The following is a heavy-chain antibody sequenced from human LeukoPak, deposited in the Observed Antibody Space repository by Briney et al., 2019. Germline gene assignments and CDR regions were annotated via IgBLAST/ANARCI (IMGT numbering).Heavy chain of an antibody. CDR3: AADSSGYYMLDY. CDR2: INPNIGGT. J-gene: IGHJ4*02. CDR1: GYTFTGYY. D-gene: IGHD3-22*01. Sequence: GASVKVSCKASGYTFTGYYMHWVRQAPGQGLEWMGWINPNIGGTNYAQKFQGRVTMTRDTSISTAYMELSRLRSEDTAVYYCAADSSGYYMLDYWGQGTLVTVSS. V-gene: IGHV1-2*02.